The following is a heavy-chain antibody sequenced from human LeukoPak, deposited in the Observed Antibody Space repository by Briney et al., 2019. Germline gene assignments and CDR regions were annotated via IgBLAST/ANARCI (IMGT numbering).Heavy chain of an antibody. CDR1: GFTVSNNY. V-gene: IGHV3-53*01. CDR2: IYSGGST. J-gene: IGHJ4*02. D-gene: IGHD5-18*01. CDR3: ARMGTWIQLTY. Sequence: GGSLRLSCAASGFTVSNNYMTWVRQAPGKGLEWLSVIYSGGSTYYADSVKGRFTISRDNAKNTLYLQMNSLRAEDTAVYYCARMGTWIQLTYWGQGTLVTVSS.